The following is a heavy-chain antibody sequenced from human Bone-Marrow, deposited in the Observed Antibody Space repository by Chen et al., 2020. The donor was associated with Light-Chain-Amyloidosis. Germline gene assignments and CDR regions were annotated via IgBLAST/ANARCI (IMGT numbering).Heavy chain of an antibody. CDR1: GYTITALS. V-gene: IGHV1-24*01. CDR2: FDPEDGET. D-gene: IGHD7-27*01. CDR3: ATRDLNWGGGDWFDP. Sequence: QVQLVQSGAEVKKPGASVKVSCKVSGYTITALSLHWVRQAPGKGLEWMGGFDPEDGETIYAQKFQGRVTMTEDTSTDTAYMELSSLRSEDTAVYYCATRDLNWGGGDWFDPWGQGTLVTVSS. J-gene: IGHJ5*02.